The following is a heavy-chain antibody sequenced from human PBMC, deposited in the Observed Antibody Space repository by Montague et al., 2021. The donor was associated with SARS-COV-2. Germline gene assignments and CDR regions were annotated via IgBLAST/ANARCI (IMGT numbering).Heavy chain of an antibody. CDR1: GFTFSSYA. V-gene: IGHV3-23*01. CDR3: AKDRVYSGSYFAD. D-gene: IGHD1-26*01. CDR2: ITGSGGGT. Sequence: SLRLSCAASGFTFSSYAMSWVRQAPGKGLEWVSAITGSGGGTYYAGSVKGRFTISKDNSKNMLYLQMNSLRAEDTAVYYCAKDRVYSGSYFADWGQGTLVTVSS. J-gene: IGHJ4*02.